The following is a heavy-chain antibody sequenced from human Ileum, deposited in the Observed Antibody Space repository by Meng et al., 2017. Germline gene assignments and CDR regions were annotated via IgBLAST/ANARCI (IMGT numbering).Heavy chain of an antibody. V-gene: IGHV4-61*01. CDR2: FHHSGSA. CDR3: TGGPDSAKSGY. CDR1: GVSVNCGFYY. D-gene: IGHD1-14*01. J-gene: IGHJ4*02. Sequence: QLQQSGPGLVRPSATLSLTCTVSGVSVNCGFYYWNWVRQPPGKGLEFIGSFHHSGSAHYNASLEGRVTMSLDTSKNQFSLRLTSVTAADSALYYCTGGPDSAKSGYWGQGTLVTVSS.